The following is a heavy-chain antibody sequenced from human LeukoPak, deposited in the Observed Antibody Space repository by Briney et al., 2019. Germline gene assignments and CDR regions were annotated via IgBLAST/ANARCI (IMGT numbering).Heavy chain of an antibody. D-gene: IGHD3-9*01. CDR2: ITTSSNYV. V-gene: IGHV3-21*01. Sequence: PGGSLRLSCAASGFTFSSYNMNWVRQAPGKGLEWVSSITTSSNYVEYADSVKGRFTISRDNAKNSLYLQMNSLRVEDTAVCFCARDRSVVTGYYYFESWGQGTLVTVSS. J-gene: IGHJ4*02. CDR1: GFTFSSYN. CDR3: ARDRSVVTGYYYFES.